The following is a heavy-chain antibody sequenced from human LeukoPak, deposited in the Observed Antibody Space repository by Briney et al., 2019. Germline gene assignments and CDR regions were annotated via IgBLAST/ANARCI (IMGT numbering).Heavy chain of an antibody. CDR3: ARDGDSVMVEFDY. Sequence: ASVKVSCKASGYTFTDYHLYWVRQAPGQGREWMGWIYPNNGGTNYAQKFQGRVTMTRDTSISTAYMELRRLRSDDTAVYYCARDGDSVMVEFDYWGQGTLVTVSS. D-gene: IGHD5-18*01. CDR2: IYPNNGGT. J-gene: IGHJ4*02. V-gene: IGHV1-2*02. CDR1: GYTFTDYH.